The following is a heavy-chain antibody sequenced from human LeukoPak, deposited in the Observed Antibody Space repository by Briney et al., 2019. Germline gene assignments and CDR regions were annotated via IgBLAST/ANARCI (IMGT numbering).Heavy chain of an antibody. Sequence: GGSLRLSCAASGFTFSSYAMSWVRQAPGKGLEWVSAISGSGGSTYYAGSVKGRFTISRDNSKNTLYLQMNSLRAEDTAVYYCAKLPWSSGYQYYFDYWGQGTLVTVSS. J-gene: IGHJ4*02. CDR1: GFTFSSYA. CDR3: AKLPWSSGYQYYFDY. CDR2: ISGSGGST. V-gene: IGHV3-23*01. D-gene: IGHD3-22*01.